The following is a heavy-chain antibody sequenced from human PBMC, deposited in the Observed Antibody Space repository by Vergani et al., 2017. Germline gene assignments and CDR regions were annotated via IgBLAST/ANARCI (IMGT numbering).Heavy chain of an antibody. Sequence: QVQLQESGPGLVKPSETLSLTCTVSGGSISSYYWSWIRQPPGKGLEWIGYIYYSGSTNYNPSLKSRVTISVDTSKNQFSLKLSSVTAADTAVYYCARVVGKVVVTAISPIYYFDYWGQGTLVTVSS. V-gene: IGHV4-59*01. CDR2: IYYSGST. CDR3: ARVVGKVVVTAISPIYYFDY. D-gene: IGHD2-21*02. J-gene: IGHJ4*02. CDR1: GGSISSYY.